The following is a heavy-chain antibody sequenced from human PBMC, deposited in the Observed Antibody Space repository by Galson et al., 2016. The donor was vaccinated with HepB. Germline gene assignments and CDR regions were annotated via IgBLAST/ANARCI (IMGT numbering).Heavy chain of an antibody. D-gene: IGHD3-10*01. CDR2: INHRGST. CDR1: GGSFSNYY. V-gene: IGHV4-34*01. CDR3: ARFGSF. J-gene: IGHJ4*02. Sequence: SETLSLTCAVYGGSFSNYYWSWIRQPPGKGLEWIGEINHRGSTNYNPSLKSRVTISVDTSKNHFSLNLSSVTAADTAVYYCARFGSFWGQGTLVTVSS.